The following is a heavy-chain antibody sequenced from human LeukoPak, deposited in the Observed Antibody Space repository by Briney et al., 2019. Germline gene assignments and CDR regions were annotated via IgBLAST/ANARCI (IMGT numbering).Heavy chain of an antibody. J-gene: IGHJ4*02. D-gene: IGHD3-22*01. Sequence: PGGSLRLSCAASGFTFSSYSMNWVRQAPGKGLEWVSYISSSSSTIYYADSVKGRFTISRDNAKNSLYLQMNSLRAEDTAVYYCARRGSGYHLDYWGQGTLVTVSS. CDR3: ARRGSGYHLDY. CDR2: ISSSSSTI. V-gene: IGHV3-48*01. CDR1: GFTFSSYS.